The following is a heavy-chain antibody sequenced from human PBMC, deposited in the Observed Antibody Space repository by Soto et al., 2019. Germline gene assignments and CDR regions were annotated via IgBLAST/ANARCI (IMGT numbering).Heavy chain of an antibody. CDR2: IGGSGDST. D-gene: IGHD2-21*02. J-gene: IGHJ4*02. CDR3: AKERRTHTYCGGGCYPYYFEH. V-gene: IGHV3-23*01. CDR1: GFTFSSYA. Sequence: GGSLRLSCAASGFTFSSYAMGWVRQAPGKGLEWVSGIGGSGDSTYYADSVRGRFAVSTDNSKNTLYLQMNSLRADDTAVYYCAKERRTHTYCGGGCYPYYFEHWGQGTLVTVS.